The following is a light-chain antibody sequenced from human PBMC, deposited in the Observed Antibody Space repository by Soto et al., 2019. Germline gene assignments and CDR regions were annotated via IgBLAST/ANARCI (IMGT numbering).Light chain of an antibody. J-gene: IGLJ1*01. CDR1: NSDVGTYDY. V-gene: IGLV2-11*01. CDR2: HVT. Sequence: QSVLTQPRSVSGSPGQSVTISCTGTNSDVGTYDYVSWYQQHPGKAPKLMIYHVTYRPSGVSNRYSGSKSGNSASLTISGLQADDGADYYCCSLTTSHTYVFGSGTKV. CDR3: CSLTTSHTYV.